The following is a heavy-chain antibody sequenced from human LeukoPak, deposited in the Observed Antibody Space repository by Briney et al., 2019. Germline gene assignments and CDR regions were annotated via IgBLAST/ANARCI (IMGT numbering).Heavy chain of an antibody. J-gene: IGHJ5*02. D-gene: IGHD5-18*01. CDR3: ARHPTALVSYGFDP. V-gene: IGHV4-59*08. CDR1: GGSFSNYY. CDR2: IYYSGST. Sequence: SETLSLTCTVSGGSFSNYYWSWIRQPPGKGLEWIGYIYYSGSTNYNPSLKSRVTVSVDTSKNQLSLNLSSVTAADTALYYCARHPTALVSYGFDPWGQGTLVTVSS.